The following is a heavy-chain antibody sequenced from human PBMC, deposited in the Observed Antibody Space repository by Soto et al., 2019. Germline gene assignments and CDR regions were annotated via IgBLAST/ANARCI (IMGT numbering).Heavy chain of an antibody. J-gene: IGHJ3*02. V-gene: IGHV4-31*03. CDR2: IYYSGST. Sequence: QVQLQESGPGLVKPSQTLSLTCTVSGGSISSGGYYWSWIRQHPGKGLEWIGYIYYSGSTYYNPSLKIRVTSSVDTSKNQFSLKLSSVTAADTAVYYCAREPMTTAPGAFEIWGEGTMVTVSS. CDR1: GGSISSGGYY. CDR3: AREPMTTAPGAFEI. D-gene: IGHD4-17*01.